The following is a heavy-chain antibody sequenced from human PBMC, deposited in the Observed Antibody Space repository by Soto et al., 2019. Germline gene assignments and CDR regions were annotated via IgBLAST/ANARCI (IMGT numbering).Heavy chain of an antibody. CDR1: GFLFNSYT. V-gene: IGHV3-21*01. Sequence: GWLRVSCAASGFLFNSYTMNWVRQAPGQGLEWVASIGSSGDYIHYADAVKGRFTISRDNAKKSLYLQMSRVRVEDTAVYHCARDMAHAPTLSDYWGPGTLVTVSS. CDR2: IGSSGDYI. J-gene: IGHJ4*03. CDR3: ARDMAHAPTLSDY. D-gene: IGHD3-10*01.